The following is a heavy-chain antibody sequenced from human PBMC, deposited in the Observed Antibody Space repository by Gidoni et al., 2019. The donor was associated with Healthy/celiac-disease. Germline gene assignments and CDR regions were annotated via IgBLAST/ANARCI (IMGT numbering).Heavy chain of an antibody. Sequence: QLQLQELGPGLVKPSETLSLTGPVSGGSISSRSYYWGWIRQPPGKGLEWMGCIYYSWSTYYNPSLKSRFTISVDTSKTQFSLRLSSVTAADTALYYCARMASGCAAAGRPWYAFDIWGQGTMVTVSS. V-gene: IGHV4-39*07. CDR2: IYYSWST. CDR3: ARMASGCAAAGRPWYAFDI. J-gene: IGHJ3*02. CDR1: GGSISSRSYY. D-gene: IGHD6-13*01.